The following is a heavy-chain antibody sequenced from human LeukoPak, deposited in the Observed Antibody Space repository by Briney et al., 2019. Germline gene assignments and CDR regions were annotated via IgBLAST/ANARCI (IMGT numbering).Heavy chain of an antibody. D-gene: IGHD3-10*01. CDR3: ARDVGSGSYYNNYFDY. Sequence: PSETLSRTCAVSGGSISSSNWWSWVRQPPGKGLEWIGEIYHSGSTNYNPSLKSRVTISVDKSKKQFSLKLSSVTAADTAVYYCARDVGSGSYYNNYFDYWGQGTLVTVSS. CDR1: GGSISSSNW. J-gene: IGHJ4*02. V-gene: IGHV4-4*02. CDR2: IYHSGST.